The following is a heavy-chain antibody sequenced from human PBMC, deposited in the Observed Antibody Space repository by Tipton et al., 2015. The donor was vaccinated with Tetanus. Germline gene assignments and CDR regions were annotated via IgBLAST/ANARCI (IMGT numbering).Heavy chain of an antibody. Sequence: GLVKPSETLSLTCTVSGASINAGGYLWTWVRQRPGEGLGWIGNIYYTALTSYTPSLNSRVTISVDSSKNHFSLNLTSVTAADTAGYFCARGLPREPFYLDYWGQGKQVTVSS. J-gene: IGHJ4*02. V-gene: IGHV4-31*03. CDR3: ARGLPREPFYLDY. CDR1: GASINAGGYL. CDR2: IYYTALT. D-gene: IGHD1-26*01.